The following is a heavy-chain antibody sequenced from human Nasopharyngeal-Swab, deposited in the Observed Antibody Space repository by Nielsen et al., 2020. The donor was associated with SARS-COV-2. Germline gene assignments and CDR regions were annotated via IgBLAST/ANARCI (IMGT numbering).Heavy chain of an antibody. Sequence: GGSLRLSCAASGFTFSSYTMSWVRQAPGKGLEWVSRINPDGSSTDYAGSVKGRFTISRDNAKNTLYLQMSSLRAEETAVYYCARSRSAMDVWGQGTTVTVSS. CDR2: INPDGSST. V-gene: IGHV3-74*01. CDR3: ARSRSAMDV. J-gene: IGHJ6*02. CDR1: GFTFSSYT.